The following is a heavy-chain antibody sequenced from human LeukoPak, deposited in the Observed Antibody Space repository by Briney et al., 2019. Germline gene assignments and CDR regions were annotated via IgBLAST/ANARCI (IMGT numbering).Heavy chain of an antibody. CDR3: AREDYDRSGYYSKNCDY. V-gene: IGHV3-21*01. D-gene: IGHD3-22*01. Sequence: PGGSLRLSCAASGFTFSSYSMNWVRQAPGKGLEWVSSISSSSSYIYYADSVKGRFTISRDNAKNLLYLQMNSLRAEDTAVYYCAREDYDRSGYYSKNCDYWGQGTLVTVSS. CDR1: GFTFSSYS. CDR2: ISSSSSYI. J-gene: IGHJ4*02.